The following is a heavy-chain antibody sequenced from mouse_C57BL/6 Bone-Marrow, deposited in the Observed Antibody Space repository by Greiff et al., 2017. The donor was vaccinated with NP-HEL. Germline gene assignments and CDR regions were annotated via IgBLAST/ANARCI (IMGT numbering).Heavy chain of an antibody. D-gene: IGHD2-5*01. Sequence: EVQRVESGPGLVKPSQSLSLTCSVTGYSITSGYYWNWIRQFPGNKLEWMGYISYDGSNNYNPSLKNRISITRDTSKNQFFLKLNSVTTEDTATYYCARGPYYSNYGGFAYWGQGTLVTVSA. J-gene: IGHJ3*01. CDR2: ISYDGSN. CDR1: GYSITSGYY. CDR3: ARGPYYSNYGGFAY. V-gene: IGHV3-6*01.